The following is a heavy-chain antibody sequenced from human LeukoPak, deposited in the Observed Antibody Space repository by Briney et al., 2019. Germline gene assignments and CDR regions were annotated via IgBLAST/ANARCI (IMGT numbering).Heavy chain of an antibody. CDR3: AAVGEWLSNAFNL. CDR1: GFSISIAW. J-gene: IGHJ3*01. Sequence: GSLRLSCAASGFSISIAWMSWVRQAPGKGLEWVGRIKSKGDGETRDYAAPVKDRFIISRDDSKNMLYLQMNSLKTEDTAIYYCAAVGEWLSNAFNLWGQGTMVTASA. V-gene: IGHV3-15*01. D-gene: IGHD3-22*01. CDR2: IKSKGDGETR.